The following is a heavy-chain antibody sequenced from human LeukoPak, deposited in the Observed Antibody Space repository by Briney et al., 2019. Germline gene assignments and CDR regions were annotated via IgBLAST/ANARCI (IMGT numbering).Heavy chain of an antibody. CDR1: GGSFSGYY. CDR3: ARDRGYSYGSAFDI. CDR2: INHSGST. J-gene: IGHJ3*02. D-gene: IGHD5-18*01. V-gene: IGHV4-34*01. Sequence: SETPSLTCAVYGGSFSGYYWSWIRQPPGKGLEWIGEINHSGSTNYNPSLKSRVTISVDTSKNQFSLKLSSVTAADTAVYYCARDRGYSYGSAFDIWGQGTMVTVSS.